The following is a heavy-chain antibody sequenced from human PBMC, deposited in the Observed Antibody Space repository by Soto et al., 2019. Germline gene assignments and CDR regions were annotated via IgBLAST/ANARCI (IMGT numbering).Heavy chain of an antibody. CDR1: GFTFSSYW. J-gene: IGHJ4*02. CDR2: ISYDGITK. V-gene: IGHV3-30*18. Sequence: GGSLRLSCAASGFTFSSYWMHWVRQAPGKGLEWVALISYDGITKYYADSVKGRFTISRDNAKNTQYLQMNSLRPEDTAVYYCAKSKYVNYMDFWGQGTLVTVSS. D-gene: IGHD3-10*02. CDR3: AKSKYVNYMDF.